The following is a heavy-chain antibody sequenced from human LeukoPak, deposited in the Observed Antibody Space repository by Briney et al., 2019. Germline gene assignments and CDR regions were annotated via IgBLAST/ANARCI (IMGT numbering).Heavy chain of an antibody. D-gene: IGHD5-24*01. CDR2: ISSSGGTI. CDR1: GLTFSSYE. CDR3: ASRTRRDGYNYFDY. Sequence: GGSLRLSCAASGLTFSSYEMNWVRQAPGKGLEWVSYISSSGGTIYYADSVKGRFTISRDNAKNSLYLQMNSLRAEDTAVYYCASRTRRDGYNYFDYWGQGTLVTVSS. V-gene: IGHV3-48*03. J-gene: IGHJ4*02.